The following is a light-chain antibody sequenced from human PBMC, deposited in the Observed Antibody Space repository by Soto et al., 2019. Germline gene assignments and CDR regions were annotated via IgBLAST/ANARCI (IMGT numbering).Light chain of an antibody. Sequence: QPVLTQPPSASGTPGQRVTISCSGSSSNIGRNTVNWYQQFPGTAPKLLIYGNNQRPSGVPDRFYGSKSGTSASLAISGLQSEDEADYYCAVWDDSLSGPVFGGGTKLTVL. J-gene: IGLJ3*02. CDR1: SSNIGRNT. V-gene: IGLV1-44*01. CDR3: AVWDDSLSGPV. CDR2: GNN.